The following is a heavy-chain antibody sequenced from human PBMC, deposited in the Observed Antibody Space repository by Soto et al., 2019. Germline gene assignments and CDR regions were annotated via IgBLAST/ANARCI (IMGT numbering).Heavy chain of an antibody. CDR2: IYYSGST. Sequence: SETLSLTCTVSVGSISSGGYYWSWIRQHPGKGLEWIGYIYYSGSTYYNPSLKSRVTISVDTSKNQFSLKLSSVTAADTAVYYCARGGPYCSSTSCYIGSYFDYWGQGTLVTVSS. D-gene: IGHD2-2*02. CDR1: VGSISSGGYY. CDR3: ARGGPYCSSTSCYIGSYFDY. V-gene: IGHV4-31*03. J-gene: IGHJ4*02.